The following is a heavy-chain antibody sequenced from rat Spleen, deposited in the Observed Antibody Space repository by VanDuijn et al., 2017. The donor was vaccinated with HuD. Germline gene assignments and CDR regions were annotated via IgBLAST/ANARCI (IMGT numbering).Heavy chain of an antibody. J-gene: IGHJ2*01. CDR2: ITNTGGST. CDR1: GFTFSDYN. Sequence: EVQLVESGGGLVQPGRSLKLSCAASGFTFSDYNMAWVRQAPKRGLEWVASITNTGGSTYYPDSVKGRFTVSRDIAKSTLYLQMNSLRSEDTATYYCTRNWDYWGQGVMVTVSS. D-gene: IGHD3-6*01. CDR3: TRNWDY. V-gene: IGHV5S23*01.